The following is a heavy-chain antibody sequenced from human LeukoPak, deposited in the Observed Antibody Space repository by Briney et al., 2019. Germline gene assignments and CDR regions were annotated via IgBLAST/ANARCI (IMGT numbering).Heavy chain of an antibody. V-gene: IGHV4-4*02. CDR1: GGSITTTNY. Sequence: SGTLSLTCGVSGGSITTTNYWRWVRQSPGRGLEWIGEISLSGYTGFNPSLRGRVTMSLDESKNHLSLTLPSVTAADTATYYCSRESGPYSPFGHWGQGILVTVTT. J-gene: IGHJ4*02. CDR3: SRESGPYSPFGH. D-gene: IGHD1-26*01. CDR2: ISLSGYT.